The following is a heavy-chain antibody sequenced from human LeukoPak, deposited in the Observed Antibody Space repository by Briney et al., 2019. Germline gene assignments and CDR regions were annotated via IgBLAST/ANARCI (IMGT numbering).Heavy chain of an antibody. CDR2: INPNSGGT. J-gene: IGHJ4*02. CDR3: ARSSHFHYDFWSGYLPGVYYFDY. CDR1: GYTFTGYY. V-gene: IGHV1-2*02. Sequence: ASVKVSCKASGYTFTGYYMHWVRQAPGQGLEWMGWINPNSGGTNYAQKFQGRVTMTRDTSISTAYVELSRLTSDDTAVYYCARSSHFHYDFWSGYLPGVYYFDYWGQGTLVTVSS. D-gene: IGHD3-3*01.